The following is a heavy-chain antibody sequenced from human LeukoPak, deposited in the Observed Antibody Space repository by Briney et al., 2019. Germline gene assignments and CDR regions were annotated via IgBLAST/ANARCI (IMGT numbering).Heavy chain of an antibody. V-gene: IGHV3-23*01. Sequence: GGSLRLSCEASGITFSSYDMSWVREAPGKGLEWISAISDRGKTDYADSVKGRFTISRDNSKNTLYLQLSSLRAEDTAMYYCAKLPTIFGVADSFDIWGQGTFVTVSS. CDR2: ISDRGKT. D-gene: IGHD3-3*01. CDR3: AKLPTIFGVADSFDI. CDR1: GITFSSYD. J-gene: IGHJ3*02.